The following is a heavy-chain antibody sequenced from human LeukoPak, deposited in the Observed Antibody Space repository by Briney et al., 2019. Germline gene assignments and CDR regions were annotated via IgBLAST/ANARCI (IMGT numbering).Heavy chain of an antibody. Sequence: GGSLRLSCAASGFTFSNAWMSWVRQAPGKGLEWVGRIKSKTDGGTTDYAAPVNGRFTISRDDSKNTLYLQMTSLKTEDTAVYSCTTDTPRGMVRGVIKERFDYWGQGTLVTVSS. CDR2: IKSKTDGGTT. D-gene: IGHD3-10*01. V-gene: IGHV3-15*01. CDR3: TTDTPRGMVRGVIKERFDY. J-gene: IGHJ4*02. CDR1: GFTFSNAW.